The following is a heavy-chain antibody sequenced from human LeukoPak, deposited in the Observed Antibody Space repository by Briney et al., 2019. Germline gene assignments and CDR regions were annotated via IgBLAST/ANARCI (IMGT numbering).Heavy chain of an antibody. D-gene: IGHD6-13*01. J-gene: IGHJ6*03. V-gene: IGHV4-39*07. CDR3: ARDFAPSSSSWPYYYYMDV. CDR1: GGSISSSIYY. Sequence: SETLSLTCIVSGGSISSSIYYWAWVRQPPGKGLEWIGTVFYNGATQYSPSLRSRVTISIDTSTNQFSLKLTSVTAADTAVYYCARDFAPSSSSWPYYYYMDVWGKGTTVTVSS. CDR2: VFYNGAT.